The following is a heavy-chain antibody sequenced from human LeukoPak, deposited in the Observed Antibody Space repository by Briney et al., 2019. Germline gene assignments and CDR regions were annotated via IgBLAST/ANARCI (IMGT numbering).Heavy chain of an antibody. D-gene: IGHD3-16*01. CDR1: GYTFTSYG. CDR3: ARGEVLGYDLTAFDI. CDR2: ISAYNGNT. V-gene: IGHV1-18*01. J-gene: IGHJ3*02. Sequence: ASVKVSCKASGYTFTSYGISWVRQAPGQGLEWMGWISAYNGNTNYAQKLQGRVTMTTDTSTSKAYMELRSLRSDDTAVYYCARGEVLGYDLTAFDIWGQGTMVTVSS.